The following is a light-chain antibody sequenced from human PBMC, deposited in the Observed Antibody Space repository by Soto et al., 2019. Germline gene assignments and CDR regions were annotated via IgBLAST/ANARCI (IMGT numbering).Light chain of an antibody. CDR2: KAS. CDR1: QSFSSW. CDR3: QQYNSYSWT. V-gene: IGKV1-5*03. J-gene: IGKJ1*01. Sequence: DIQMTQSPSTLSASVGDTVTITCRASQSFSSWLAWYQQKPGKAPEFLIYKASTLESGVPSRVSGSGSGTEFTLTISSLQPDDFATYYCQQYNSYSWTFGQGTKVEIK.